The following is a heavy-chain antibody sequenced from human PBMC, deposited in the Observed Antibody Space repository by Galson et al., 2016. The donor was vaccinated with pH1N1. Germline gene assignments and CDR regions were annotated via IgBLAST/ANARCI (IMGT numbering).Heavy chain of an antibody. Sequence: ETLSLTCSVSDDSISRPPFYWGWIREAPGKGLEWIDNVYYNGVTFYNPSLESRLTISLDTSKRQFSLKLTSVTAADTSMYYCARQERLDYDAAGTFDYWGRGLLVIVSS. CDR3: ARQERLDYDAAGTFDY. CDR2: VYYNGVT. V-gene: IGHV4-39*01. D-gene: IGHD3/OR15-3a*01. CDR1: DDSISRPPFY. J-gene: IGHJ4*02.